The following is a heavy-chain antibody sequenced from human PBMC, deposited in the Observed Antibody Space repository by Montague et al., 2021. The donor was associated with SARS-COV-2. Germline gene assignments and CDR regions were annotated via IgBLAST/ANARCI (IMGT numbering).Heavy chain of an antibody. CDR1: GGSISSGGYY. D-gene: IGHD2-2*01. CDR2: IYYSGST. J-gene: IGHJ6*04. Sequence: TLSLTCTVSGGSISSGGYYWSWIRQHPGKGLEWIGYIYYSGSTYYNPSLKSRVTISVDTSKNQFSLKLSSVTAADTAVYYCATESLGYCSSTSCYGPHYAMDVGGKGTRCTAAS. CDR3: ATESLGYCSSTSCYGPHYAMDV. V-gene: IGHV4-31*03.